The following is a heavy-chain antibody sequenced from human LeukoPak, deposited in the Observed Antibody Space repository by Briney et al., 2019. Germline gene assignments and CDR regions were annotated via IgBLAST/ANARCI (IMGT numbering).Heavy chain of an antibody. Sequence: PSETLSLTCTVSGCSISSYYWSWIRQPPGKGLEWIGYIYYSGSTNYHPSLKSRVTISVDTSKNQFSLKLSSVTAADTAVYYCAGDRLGYSGYGHYFDYWGQGTLVTVSS. D-gene: IGHD5-12*01. CDR2: IYYSGST. V-gene: IGHV4-59*01. CDR1: GCSISSYY. J-gene: IGHJ4*02. CDR3: AGDRLGYSGYGHYFDY.